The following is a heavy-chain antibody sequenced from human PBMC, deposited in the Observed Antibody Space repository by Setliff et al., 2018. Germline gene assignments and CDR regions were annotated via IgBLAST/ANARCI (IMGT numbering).Heavy chain of an antibody. J-gene: IGHJ4*02. CDR2: IFYSGDT. Sequence: SETLSLTCSVSGGAVSGDYWTWIRQPPGKELEWIGFIFYSGDTKSNPSLKSRVTMSVDTSKNQFSLKLSAVTAADTAVYYCARDRTYYGSGTYTRWFDYWGQGTLVTVSS. CDR3: ARDRTYYGSGTYTRWFDY. D-gene: IGHD3-10*01. V-gene: IGHV4-59*02. CDR1: GGAVSGDY.